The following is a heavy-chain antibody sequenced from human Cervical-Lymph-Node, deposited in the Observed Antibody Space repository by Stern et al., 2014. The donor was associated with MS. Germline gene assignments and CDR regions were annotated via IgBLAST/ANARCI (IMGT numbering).Heavy chain of an antibody. D-gene: IGHD6-19*01. J-gene: IGHJ1*01. Sequence: EVQLVESGAEVKKPGASLKISCKGSGYIFSTYWIAWVRQVPGRGLEWMGLIYPGDSDTRYSPSFQGPVTISADTSISPAYLQWSGLKASDTAIYYCARPSNSGLFLQHWGQGTLVTVSS. V-gene: IGHV5-51*01. CDR3: ARPSNSGLFLQH. CDR1: GYIFSTYW. CDR2: IYPGDSDT.